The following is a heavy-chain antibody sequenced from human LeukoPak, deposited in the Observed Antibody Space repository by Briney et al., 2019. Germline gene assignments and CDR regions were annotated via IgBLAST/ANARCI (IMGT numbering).Heavy chain of an antibody. D-gene: IGHD6-6*01. J-gene: IGHJ3*02. CDR2: IYHTGNT. V-gene: IGHV4-59*01. CDR1: GGSISSYF. Sequence: PSETLSLTCTVSGGSISSYFWTWIRQPPGKGLEWIGYIYHTGNTSYSPSLRGRVTMSIDTSRNQFSLKLNSVTATDTAVYYCAREGLAARRGGFDIWGQGTVVTVSS. CDR3: AREGLAARRGGFDI.